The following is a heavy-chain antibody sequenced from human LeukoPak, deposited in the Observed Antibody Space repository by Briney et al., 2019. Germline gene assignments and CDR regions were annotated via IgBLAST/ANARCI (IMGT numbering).Heavy chain of an antibody. CDR2: IKSKTDGGTT. J-gene: IGHJ4*02. CDR1: GFIFSNAW. V-gene: IGHV3-15*07. CDR3: TTVYLTGEGKDY. Sequence: GGSLRLSCAASGFIFSNAWMNWVRQAPGKGLEWVGRIKSKTDGGTTDYAAPVKGRFIISRDDSKNTLYLQMNSLKTEDTALYYCTTVYLTGEGKDYWGQGTLVTVSS. D-gene: IGHD3-9*01.